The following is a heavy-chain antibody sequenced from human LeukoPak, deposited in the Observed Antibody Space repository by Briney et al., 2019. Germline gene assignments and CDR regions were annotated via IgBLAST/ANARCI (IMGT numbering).Heavy chain of an antibody. CDR2: ISYDGSNK. CDR1: GFTFSSYG. Sequence: GRSLRLSCAASGFTFSSYGMHWVRQAPGKGLEWVAVISYDGSNKYYADSVKGRFTISRDNSKSTLYLQMNSLRAEDTAVYYCAKLSSYGGHGWGQGTLVTVSS. D-gene: IGHD4-23*01. J-gene: IGHJ4*02. CDR3: AKLSSYGGHG. V-gene: IGHV3-30*18.